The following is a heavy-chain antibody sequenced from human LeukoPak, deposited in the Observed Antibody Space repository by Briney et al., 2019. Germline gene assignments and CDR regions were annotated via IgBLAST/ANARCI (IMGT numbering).Heavy chain of an antibody. Sequence: GGSLRLSCAASGFTFSSYAMHWVRQAPGKGLEWVAVISYDGSNKYYADSVKGRFTISRDNAENSLYLQLNSLRAEDTGVYYCARGESRSSWLVDYWGQGTLVTVSS. CDR3: ARGESRSSWLVDY. J-gene: IGHJ4*02. CDR1: GFTFSSYA. CDR2: ISYDGSNK. D-gene: IGHD6-6*01. V-gene: IGHV3-30*04.